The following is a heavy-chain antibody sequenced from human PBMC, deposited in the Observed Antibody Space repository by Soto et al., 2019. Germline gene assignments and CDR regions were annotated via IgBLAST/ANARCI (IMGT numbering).Heavy chain of an antibody. V-gene: IGHV3-43*01. D-gene: IGHD1-26*01. CDR3: AKAFSGGWPNGDYFDY. CDR1: GFTFDDYT. CDR2: ISWDGGST. Sequence: GGSLRLSCAASGFTFDDYTMHWVRQAPGKGLEWVSLISWDGGSTYYADSVKGRFTISRDNSKNSLYLQMNSLRTEDTALYYCAKAFSGGWPNGDYFDYWGQGTLVTVSS. J-gene: IGHJ4*02.